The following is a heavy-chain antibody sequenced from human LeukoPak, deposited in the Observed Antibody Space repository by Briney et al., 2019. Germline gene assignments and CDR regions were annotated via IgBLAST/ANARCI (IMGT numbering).Heavy chain of an antibody. D-gene: IGHD6-19*01. Sequence: SQTLSLTCAISGDSVSSNSATWNWIRQSPARGLEWLGRTYYRSKWNYDYALSVKSRITINPDTSKNQFSLQLNSVTPEDTAVYCCARESSSGWDYWGQGTLVTVSS. J-gene: IGHJ4*02. V-gene: IGHV6-1*01. CDR3: ARESSSGWDY. CDR2: TYYRSKWNY. CDR1: GDSVSSNSAT.